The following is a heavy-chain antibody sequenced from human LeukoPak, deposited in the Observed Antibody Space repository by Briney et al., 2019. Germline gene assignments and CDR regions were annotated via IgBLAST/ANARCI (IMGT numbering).Heavy chain of an antibody. CDR2: INTDGSSL. Sequence: GGSLRLSCAASGFTFSSYWMYWVRQAPGKGLVWVSRINTDGSSLNYADSVKGRFTISRDNAKNTLYLQMNSLGAEDTAVYSCTRDRQGPNLYEMHVWGQGTTVTVSS. V-gene: IGHV3-74*01. D-gene: IGHD2-2*02. CDR3: TRDRQGPNLYEMHV. J-gene: IGHJ6*02. CDR1: GFTFSSYW.